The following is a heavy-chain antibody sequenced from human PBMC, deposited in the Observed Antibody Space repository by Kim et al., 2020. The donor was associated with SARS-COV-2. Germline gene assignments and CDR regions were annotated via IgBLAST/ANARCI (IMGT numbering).Heavy chain of an antibody. D-gene: IGHD3-10*01. Sequence: SETLSLTCSVSGGSISSTSSYWGWIRQPPGKGLEWIVSIYYRGTTYYKSSLKSRVSISVDTSENQFSLKLSSVTAADTAVYYCVREEMQYGSGTKNWFDPWGQGTLVTVSS. V-gene: IGHV4-39*07. J-gene: IGHJ5*02. CDR3: VREEMQYGSGTKNWFDP. CDR1: GGSISSTSSY. CDR2: IYYRGTT.